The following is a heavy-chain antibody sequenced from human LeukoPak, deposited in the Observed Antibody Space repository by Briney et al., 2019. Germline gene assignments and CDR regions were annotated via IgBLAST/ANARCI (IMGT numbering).Heavy chain of an antibody. Sequence: ASVKVSCKASGYSSTGYYLHWVRQAPGQGLEWMGWINPNSGDTNYAQDFQGRVTMTRDTSISTAYMELSRLRSDDTAVYYCSRDDLRGFDYWGQGTLVTVSS. CDR1: GYSSTGYY. D-gene: IGHD1-26*01. J-gene: IGHJ4*02. CDR3: SRDDLRGFDY. V-gene: IGHV1-2*02. CDR2: INPNSGDT.